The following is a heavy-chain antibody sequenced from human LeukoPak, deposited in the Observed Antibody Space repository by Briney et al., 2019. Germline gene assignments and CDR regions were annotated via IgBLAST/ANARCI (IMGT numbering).Heavy chain of an antibody. V-gene: IGHV4-59*01. Sequence: PSETLSLTCTVSGGSISSYYWSWIRQPPGKGLEWIGYIYYSGSTNYNPSLKSRVTISVDTSKNQFSLKLSSVTAADTAVYYCAREMGKYCSGGSCYWYFDLWGRGTLVTVSS. CDR1: GGSISSYY. CDR2: IYYSGST. D-gene: IGHD2-15*01. J-gene: IGHJ2*01. CDR3: AREMGKYCSGGSCYWYFDL.